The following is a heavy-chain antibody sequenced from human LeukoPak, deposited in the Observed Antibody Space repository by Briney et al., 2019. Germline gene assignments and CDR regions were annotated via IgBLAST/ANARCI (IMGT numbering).Heavy chain of an antibody. V-gene: IGHV1-8*01. CDR2: MNPNSGNT. D-gene: IGHD1-14*01. Sequence: GASVKVSCKASGYTFTSYDINWVRQATGQGLEWMGWMNPNSGNTGYAQKFQGRVTMTRNTSISTAYMELSSLRSEDTAVYYCAREGPGYYYYYYYMDVWGKGTTVTISS. CDR1: GYTFTSYD. CDR3: AREGPGYYYYYYYMDV. J-gene: IGHJ6*03.